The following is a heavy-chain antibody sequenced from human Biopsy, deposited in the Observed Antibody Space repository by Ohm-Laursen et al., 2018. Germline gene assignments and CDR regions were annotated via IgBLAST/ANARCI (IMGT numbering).Heavy chain of an antibody. CDR1: GGSISGSS. J-gene: IGHJ3*02. D-gene: IGHD6-19*01. CDR2: ISYSRET. V-gene: IGHV4-59*08. Sequence: GTLSLTCAVSGGSISGSSWSWIRQAPGKGLEWIGYISYSRETNYNPPLKSRITITVDTSKTQFSLKLTLVTAADTAVYYCAKHGSGWTGDDAFHIWGQGTMVTVSS. CDR3: AKHGSGWTGDDAFHI.